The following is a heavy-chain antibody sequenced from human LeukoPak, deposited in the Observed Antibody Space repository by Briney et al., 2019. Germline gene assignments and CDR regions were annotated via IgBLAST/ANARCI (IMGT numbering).Heavy chain of an antibody. CDR3: ARDKIPFRYYDSSGPFDY. CDR1: GYTFTSYY. J-gene: IGHJ4*02. Sequence: ASVKVSCKASGYTFTSYYMHLVRQAPGQGLEWMGIINPSGGSTSYAQKFQGRVTMTRDTSTSTVYMELSSLRSEDTAVYYCARDKIPFRYYDSSGPFDYWGQGTLVTVSS. CDR2: INPSGGST. V-gene: IGHV1-46*01. D-gene: IGHD3-22*01.